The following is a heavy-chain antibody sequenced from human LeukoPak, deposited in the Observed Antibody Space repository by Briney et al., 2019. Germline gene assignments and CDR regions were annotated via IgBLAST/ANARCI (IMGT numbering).Heavy chain of an antibody. CDR2: ISYDGSNK. J-gene: IGHJ3*02. Sequence: GGSLRLSCAASGFTFSSYGMHWVRQAPGKGLEWVAVISYDGSNKYYADSVKGRFTISRDNSKNTLYLQMNSLRAEDTAVYYCAKSLGYCSSTSCSPSGAFDIWGQGTMVTVSS. CDR3: AKSLGYCSSTSCSPSGAFDI. CDR1: GFTFSSYG. D-gene: IGHD2-2*01. V-gene: IGHV3-30-3*02.